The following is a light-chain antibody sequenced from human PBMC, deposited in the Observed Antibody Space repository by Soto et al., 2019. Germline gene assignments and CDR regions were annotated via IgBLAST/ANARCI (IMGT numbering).Light chain of an antibody. CDR2: EVS. Sequence: QSVLTQPASVSGSPGQSITISCTGTSSDVGSYNLLSWYQQHPGKAPKLMIYEVSKRPSGVSNRFSGSKSGNTASLTISGLQAEDEADYYCCSYAGSSTYVFGTGTRSPS. CDR1: SSDVGSYNL. J-gene: IGLJ1*01. V-gene: IGLV2-23*02. CDR3: CSYAGSSTYV.